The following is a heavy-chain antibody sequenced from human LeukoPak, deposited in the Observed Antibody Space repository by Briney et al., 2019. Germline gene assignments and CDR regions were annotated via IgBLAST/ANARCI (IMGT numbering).Heavy chain of an antibody. V-gene: IGHV7-4-1*02. CDR2: INTNTGNP. CDR3: ATYVGYYDFWSGYNNWFDP. J-gene: IGHJ5*02. D-gene: IGHD3-3*01. CDR1: GYTFTSYA. Sequence: ASVKVSCKASGYTFTSYAMNWVRQAPGQGLEWMGWINTNTGNPTYAQGFTGRFVFSLDTSVSTAYLQISSLKAVDTAVYYCATYVGYYDFWSGYNNWFDPWGQGTLVTVSS.